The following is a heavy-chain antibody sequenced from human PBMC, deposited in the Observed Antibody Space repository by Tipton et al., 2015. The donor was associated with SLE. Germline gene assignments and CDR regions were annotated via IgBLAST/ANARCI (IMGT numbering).Heavy chain of an antibody. CDR3: ARGSSYSSSLGY. J-gene: IGHJ4*02. CDR2: IYHSGST. Sequence: LRLSCTVSGYSINSAYYWGWIRQPPGKGLGWIGSIYHSGSTNYNPSLKSRVTISVDTSKNQFSLKLSSVTAADTAVYYCARGSSYSSSLGYWGQGTLVTVSS. CDR1: GYSINSAYY. D-gene: IGHD6-13*01. V-gene: IGHV4-38-2*02.